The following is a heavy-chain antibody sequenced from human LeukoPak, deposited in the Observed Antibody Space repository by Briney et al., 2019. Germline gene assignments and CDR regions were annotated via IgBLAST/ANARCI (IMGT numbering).Heavy chain of an antibody. Sequence: SGPTLVNPTQTLTLTCTFSGFSLSTSGVGVGWIRQPPGKALEWLALIYWNDDKRYSPSLKSRLTITKDTSKNQVVLAMTNMDPVDTATYYCAHKGYCSGGSCRYFDYWGQGTLVTVSS. CDR2: IYWNDDK. J-gene: IGHJ4*02. CDR1: GFSLSTSGVG. CDR3: AHKGYCSGGSCRYFDY. V-gene: IGHV2-5*01. D-gene: IGHD2-15*01.